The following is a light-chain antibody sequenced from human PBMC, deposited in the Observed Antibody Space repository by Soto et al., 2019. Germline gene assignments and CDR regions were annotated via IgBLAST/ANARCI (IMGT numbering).Light chain of an antibody. CDR1: QSVRSTY. Sequence: IVLTQSPGTLSLSPGERATLSCRASQSVRSTYLAWYQQKPGQAPRLLIYDASSRATDIPDRFSGSGSGTDFTLTISRLEPEDFAVYYCQHYGTSLWTFGQGTKVEIK. V-gene: IGKV3-20*01. CDR2: DAS. J-gene: IGKJ1*01. CDR3: QHYGTSLWT.